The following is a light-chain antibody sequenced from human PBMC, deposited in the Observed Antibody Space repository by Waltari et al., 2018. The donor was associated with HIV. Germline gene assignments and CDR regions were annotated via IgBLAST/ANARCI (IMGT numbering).Light chain of an antibody. V-gene: IGLV3-21*02. CDR3: QVWESSSSHSYV. Sequence: SYVLTPPPSVSVAPGQTARISCGGNNIGSKTVHWYRRRPGQTPVLVFYDDSVRPSGFPERLSGSNSGNTATLTIGLVEAGDEADYYCQVWESSSSHSYVFGTGTTVTVL. J-gene: IGLJ1*01. CDR2: DDS. CDR1: NIGSKT.